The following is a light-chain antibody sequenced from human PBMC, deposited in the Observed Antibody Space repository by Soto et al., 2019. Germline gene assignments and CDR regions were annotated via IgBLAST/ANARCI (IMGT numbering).Light chain of an antibody. CDR2: EGS. V-gene: IGLV2-23*01. Sequence: QSVLTQPASVSGSPGQSITISCTGTSSDVGSYNLVSWYQQHPGKAPKLMIYEGSKRPSGVSHRFSGSKSGNTASLTISGLQADDEADYYWCSDAGRSTSVFGGGTKLTVL. J-gene: IGLJ2*01. CDR1: SSDVGSYNL. CDR3: CSDAGRSTSV.